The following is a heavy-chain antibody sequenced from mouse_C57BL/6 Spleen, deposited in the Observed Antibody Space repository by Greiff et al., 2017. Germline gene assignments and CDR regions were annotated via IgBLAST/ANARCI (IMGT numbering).Heavy chain of an antibody. CDR1: GFTFSDYY. CDR3: ARDHGNYWHFDY. Sequence: EVNVVESEGGLVQPGSSMKLSCTASGFTFSDYYMAWVRQVPEKGLEWVANINYDGSSTYYLDSLKSRFIISRDNAKNILYLQMSSLKSEDTATYYCARDHGNYWHFDYWGQGTTLTVSS. V-gene: IGHV5-16*01. CDR2: INYDGSST. D-gene: IGHD2-1*01. J-gene: IGHJ2*01.